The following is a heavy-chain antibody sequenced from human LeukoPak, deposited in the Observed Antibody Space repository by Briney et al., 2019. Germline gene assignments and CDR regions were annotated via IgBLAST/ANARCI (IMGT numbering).Heavy chain of an antibody. CDR3: ARYSTNPWWYFDL. CDR1: GGSFSGYY. Sequence: SETLSLTCAVYGGSFSGYYWSWIRQPPGKGLEWIGEINHSGSTNYNPSLKSRVTISVDTSKNQFSLKLSSVTAADTAVYYCARYSTNPWWYFDLWGRGTLVTVSS. J-gene: IGHJ2*01. CDR2: INHSGST. D-gene: IGHD5-18*01. V-gene: IGHV4-34*01.